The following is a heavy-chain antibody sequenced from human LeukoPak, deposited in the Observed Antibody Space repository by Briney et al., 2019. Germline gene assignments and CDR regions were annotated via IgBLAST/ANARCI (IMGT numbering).Heavy chain of an antibody. J-gene: IGHJ4*02. V-gene: IGHV3-66*01. CDR1: GFTVSSNY. CDR2: IYSGGST. D-gene: IGHD3-22*01. Sequence: GGSLRLSCAASGFTVSSNYMSWVRQAPGKGLEWVSVIYSGGSTYYADSVKGRFTISIDNSKNTLYLQMNSLRAEDTAVYYCAREYYYDSSGSKMVDYWGRGTMVTVSS. CDR3: AREYYYDSSGSKMVDY.